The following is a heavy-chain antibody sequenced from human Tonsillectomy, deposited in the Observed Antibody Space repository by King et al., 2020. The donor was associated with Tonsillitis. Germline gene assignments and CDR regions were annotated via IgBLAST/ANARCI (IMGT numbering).Heavy chain of an antibody. J-gene: IGHJ4*02. CDR3: ATFVGISAGFDF. D-gene: IGHD2/OR15-2a*01. V-gene: IGHV3-53*04. CDR1: GFTVSSLS. Sequence: VQLVESGGGLVQPGGSLRLSCAVSGFTVSSLSMSWVRQAPGKGLECVSVFNSGGTATYADSVKGRFPLSRHNSENKLYLQVNSLRAEDTAVYYCATFVGISAGFDFWGRGTLVTVSS. CDR2: FNSGGTA.